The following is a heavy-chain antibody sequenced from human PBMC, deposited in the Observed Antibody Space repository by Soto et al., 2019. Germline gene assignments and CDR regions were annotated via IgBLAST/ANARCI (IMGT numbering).Heavy chain of an antibody. CDR2: IIPIFGTT. J-gene: IGHJ6*02. V-gene: IGHV1-69*13. D-gene: IGHD2-2*03. CDR1: GGTFSRHA. Sequence: SVKVSCKASGGTFSRHAISWVRQAPGRGLEWMGGIIPIFGTTNYAQNFRARVTITADESTSTAYMELSSLTSEDTAVYYCGSVGYCSSTNCLFYYYHYGMDVWGQGTTVTVSS. CDR3: GSVGYCSSTNCLFYYYHYGMDV.